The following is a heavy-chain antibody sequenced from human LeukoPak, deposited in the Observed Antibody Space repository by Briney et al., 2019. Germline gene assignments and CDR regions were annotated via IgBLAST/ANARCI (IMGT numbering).Heavy chain of an antibody. CDR3: ARHRGYCSSTSCYAGGYNWFDP. D-gene: IGHD2-2*01. V-gene: IGHV4-4*09. CDR1: GGSISSCY. Sequence: SETLSLTCTVSGGSISSCYWSWIRQPPGKGLEWIGYIYTSGSTNYNPSLKSRVTISVDTSKNQFSLKLSSVTAADTAVYYCARHRGYCSSTSCYAGGYNWFDPWGQGTLVTVSS. J-gene: IGHJ5*02. CDR2: IYTSGST.